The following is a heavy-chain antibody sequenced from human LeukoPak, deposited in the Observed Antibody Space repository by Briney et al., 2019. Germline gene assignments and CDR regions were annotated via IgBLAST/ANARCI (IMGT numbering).Heavy chain of an antibody. CDR2: IYYSGST. J-gene: IGHJ6*03. V-gene: IGHV4-59*08. CDR1: GGSISSYY. CDR3: AAPGGPYYYYYMDV. D-gene: IGHD3-10*01. Sequence: SETLSLTCTVSGGSISSYYWSWIRQPPGKGLEWIGYIYYSGSTNYNPSLKSRVTISVDTSKNQFSLKLSSVTAADTAVYYCAAPGGPYYYYYMDVWGKGTTVTVSS.